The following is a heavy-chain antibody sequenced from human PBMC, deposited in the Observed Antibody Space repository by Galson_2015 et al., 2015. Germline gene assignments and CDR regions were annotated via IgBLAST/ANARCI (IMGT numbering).Heavy chain of an antibody. CDR3: ARDLDD. V-gene: IGHV3-48*02. CDR1: GFTFSTYS. J-gene: IGHJ4*02. Sequence: SLRLSCAASGFTFSTYSMTWFRQPPGKGLEWVSLITVSSRSIYSADSVKGRFTISRDDAKRSLYLELSSLREEDTAVYYCARDLDDWGQGTLVTVSS. CDR2: ITVSSRSI.